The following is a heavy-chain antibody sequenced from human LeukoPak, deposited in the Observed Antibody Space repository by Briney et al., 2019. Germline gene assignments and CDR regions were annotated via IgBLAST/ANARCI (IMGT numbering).Heavy chain of an antibody. D-gene: IGHD5-12*01. CDR1: GFTFSRNS. J-gene: IGHJ4*02. CDR2: ISSGSSYI. CDR3: ARTRYSGYDYDY. Sequence: GGSLRLSCATSGFTFSRNSMNWVRQAPGEGLEWVSSISSGSSYIIYYADSVKGRFTISRDNAKNSLYLQMDSLRAEDTAVYYCARTRYSGYDYDYWGQGTLVTVSS. V-gene: IGHV3-21*01.